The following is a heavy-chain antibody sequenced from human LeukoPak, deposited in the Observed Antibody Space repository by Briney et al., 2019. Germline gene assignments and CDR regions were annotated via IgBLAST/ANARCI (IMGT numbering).Heavy chain of an antibody. J-gene: IGHJ6*02. D-gene: IGHD6-19*01. V-gene: IGHV3-23*01. Sequence: GGSLRLSCAASGFTFSGFAMSWVRRTPGKGLEWVSGISGSGDNTLYADSVKGRFTISRDNSKNTLYLQMNSLRAEDTAVYYCARVYSSGWYRYYYYGMDVWAKGPRSPSP. CDR1: GFTFSGFA. CDR2: ISGSGDNT. CDR3: ARVYSSGWYRYYYYGMDV.